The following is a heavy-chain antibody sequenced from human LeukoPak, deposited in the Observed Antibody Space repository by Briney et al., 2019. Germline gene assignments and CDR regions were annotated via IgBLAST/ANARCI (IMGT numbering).Heavy chain of an antibody. CDR3: ARGGYSTLYYFDY. D-gene: IGHD4-11*01. V-gene: IGHV3-30-3*01. CDR1: GFTFSSYA. Sequence: QPGRSLRLSCAASGFTFSSYAMHWVRQAPGKGLEWVAVISYDGSNKYYADSVKGRFTISRDNSKNTLYLQMNSLRAEDTAVYYCARGGYSTLYYFDYWGQGALVTVSS. J-gene: IGHJ4*02. CDR2: ISYDGSNK.